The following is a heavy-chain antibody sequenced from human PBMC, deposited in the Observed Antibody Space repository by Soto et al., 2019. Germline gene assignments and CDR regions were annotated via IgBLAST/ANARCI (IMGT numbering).Heavy chain of an antibody. J-gene: IGHJ1*01. CDR1: GYTFTNYG. CDR3: ARGGSSWSAEYYQH. V-gene: IGHV1-18*01. D-gene: IGHD6-13*01. Sequence: QVQLVQSGAEVKKPGASVKVSCKASGYTFTNYGINWVRQAPGQGPEWMGWISGYNGETKYPQSLPGRAHRTTDTSTSTAYMELRNPRSDDTAVYYCARGGSSWSAEYYQHWGQGTLVIVSS. CDR2: ISGYNGET.